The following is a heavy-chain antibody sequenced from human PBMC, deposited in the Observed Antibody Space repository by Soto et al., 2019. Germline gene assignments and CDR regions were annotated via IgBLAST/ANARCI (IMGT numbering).Heavy chain of an antibody. CDR2: RNPNSGNT. CDR3: ASTRGYSYGLDY. CDR1: GYTFTSYD. J-gene: IGHJ4*02. D-gene: IGHD5-18*01. Sequence: QVQLVQSGAEVKKPGASVKVSCKASGYTFTSYDINWVRQATGQGLAWMGWRNPNSGNTGYAQKFQGRVTMTRNTSISTAYMELSSLRSDDTAVYYCASTRGYSYGLDYWGQGTLVTVSS. V-gene: IGHV1-8*01.